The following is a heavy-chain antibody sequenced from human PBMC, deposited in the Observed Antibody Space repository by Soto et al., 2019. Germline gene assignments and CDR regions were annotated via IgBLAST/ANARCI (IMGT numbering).Heavy chain of an antibody. CDR3: ARAAYSYGSGPLSQLPEHYGMDV. V-gene: IGHV4-31*03. D-gene: IGHD5-18*01. CDR1: GGSISSGGYY. J-gene: IGHJ6*02. Sequence: QVQLQESGPGLVKPSQTLSLTCTVSGGSISSGGYYWSWIRQHPGKGLEWIGYIYYSGSTYYNPSLKSRVTISVDTSKNQFSLKLSSVTAADTAVYYCARAAYSYGSGPLSQLPEHYGMDVWVQGTTVTVSS. CDR2: IYYSGST.